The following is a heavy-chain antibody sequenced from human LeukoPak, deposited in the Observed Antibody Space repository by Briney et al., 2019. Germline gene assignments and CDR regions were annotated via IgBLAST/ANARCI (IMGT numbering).Heavy chain of an antibody. CDR2: ISYSGST. D-gene: IGHD6-13*01. CDR3: ARGFDIAATGTIDY. J-gene: IGHJ4*02. Sequence: PSETLSLTCTVSGGAISSSSYYWGWIRQPPGKGLEWIVNISYSGSTYYNPSLKSRVTISVDSSKNQFSLKLSSVTAADTAVYYCARGFDIAATGTIDYWGQGTLVTVSS. CDR1: GGAISSSSYY. V-gene: IGHV4-39*01.